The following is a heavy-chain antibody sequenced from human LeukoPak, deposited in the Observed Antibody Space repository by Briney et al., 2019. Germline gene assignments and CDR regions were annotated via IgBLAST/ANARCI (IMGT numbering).Heavy chain of an antibody. D-gene: IGHD6-13*01. J-gene: IGHJ4*02. CDR1: GGSISSGRSY. CDR3: ARVSSYDRATIDY. V-gene: IGHV4-61*10. Sequence: SETLSLTCNVSGGSISSGRSYWTWIRQPAGKGLEWIGHIYYSGSTNYNPSLKSRVTISVDRSKNQFSLKLSSVTAADTAVYYCARVSSYDRATIDYWGQGTLVTVSS. CDR2: IYYSGST.